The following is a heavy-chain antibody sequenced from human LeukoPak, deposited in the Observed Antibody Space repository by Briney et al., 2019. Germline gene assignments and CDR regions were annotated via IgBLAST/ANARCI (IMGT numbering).Heavy chain of an antibody. CDR1: GGTFSSYA. Sequence: ASVKVSCKASGGTFSSYAISWVRQAPGQGLEWMGGIIPIFGTANYAQKFQGRVTITADESTSTAYMELSSLRSEDTAVYYCARASGSYHQDGNDAFDIWGQGTMVTVSS. J-gene: IGHJ3*02. D-gene: IGHD1-26*01. CDR2: IIPIFGTA. CDR3: ARASGSYHQDGNDAFDI. V-gene: IGHV1-69*13.